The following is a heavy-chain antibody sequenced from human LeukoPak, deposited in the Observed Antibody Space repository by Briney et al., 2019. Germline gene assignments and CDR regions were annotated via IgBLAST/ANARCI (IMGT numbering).Heavy chain of an antibody. Sequence: ASVKVSCKASGYTFTGYYMHWVRQAPGQGLEWMGWINPNSGGTNYAQKFQGRVTMTRDTSISTAYMELSRLRSDDTAVYYCAISNYYDSIGYYSPRFYYFDYWGQGTLVTVSS. V-gene: IGHV1-2*02. D-gene: IGHD3-22*01. CDR2: INPNSGGT. CDR3: AISNYYDSIGYYSPRFYYFDY. CDR1: GYTFTGYY. J-gene: IGHJ4*02.